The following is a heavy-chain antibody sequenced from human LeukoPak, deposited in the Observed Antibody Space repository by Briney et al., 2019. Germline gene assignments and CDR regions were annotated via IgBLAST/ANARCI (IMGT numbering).Heavy chain of an antibody. V-gene: IGHV3-74*01. D-gene: IGHD3-10*01. CDR2: IKSDGSST. Sequence: GGSLRLSCAASGFTFTNYWMHWVRRVPGKGLVWVSRIKSDGSSTHYADSVKGRFTISRDNARNTLYLQMNSLRAEDTAVYYCASELRLGYWGQGILVTVSS. CDR3: ASELRLGY. J-gene: IGHJ4*02. CDR1: GFTFTNYW.